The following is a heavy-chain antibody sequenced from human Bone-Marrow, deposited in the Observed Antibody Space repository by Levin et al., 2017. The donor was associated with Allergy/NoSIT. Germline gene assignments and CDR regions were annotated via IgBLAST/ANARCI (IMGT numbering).Heavy chain of an antibody. D-gene: IGHD3-10*01. Sequence: SVKVSCKASGGTFSSYAISWVRQAPGQGLEWMGRIIPILGIANYAQKFQGRVTITADKSTSTAYMELSSLRSEDTAVYYCARERELYYYGSGSYSIGPRAWGYWGQGTLVTVSS. CDR1: GGTFSSYA. CDR2: IIPILGIA. V-gene: IGHV1-69*04. J-gene: IGHJ4*02. CDR3: ARERELYYYGSGSYSIGPRAWGY.